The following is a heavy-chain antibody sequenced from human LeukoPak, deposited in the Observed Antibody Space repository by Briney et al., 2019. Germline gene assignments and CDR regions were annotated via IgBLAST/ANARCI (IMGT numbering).Heavy chain of an antibody. CDR3: ARGDYSGSFFDC. CDR1: GFTFSSYG. D-gene: IGHD1-26*01. CDR2: IWYDGSNK. V-gene: IGHV3-33*01. Sequence: GGSLRLSCAASGFTFSSYGMHWVRQAPGKGLEWVAVIWYDGSNKYYADSVKGRFTISRDHSKNTLYLQMNSLRAEDTAVYYCARGDYSGSFFDCWGQGTLVTVSS. J-gene: IGHJ4*02.